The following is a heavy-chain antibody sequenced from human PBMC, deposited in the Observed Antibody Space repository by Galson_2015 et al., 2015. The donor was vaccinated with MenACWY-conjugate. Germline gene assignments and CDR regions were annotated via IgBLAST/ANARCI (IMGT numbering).Heavy chain of an antibody. V-gene: IGHV5-51*01. D-gene: IGHD5-18*01. CDR3: ARRVETTLVVFDY. J-gene: IGHJ4*02. Sequence: QSGAEVKKPGESLKIACKGSGYSFSSYWIGWVRQTPGKGLEWMGIIYPGDSDTRYNPSFQGQVTISVDKSISTAYLQWSSLKASDTAMYYCARRVETTLVVFDYWGQGTLVTVSS. CDR2: IYPGDSDT. CDR1: GYSFSSYW.